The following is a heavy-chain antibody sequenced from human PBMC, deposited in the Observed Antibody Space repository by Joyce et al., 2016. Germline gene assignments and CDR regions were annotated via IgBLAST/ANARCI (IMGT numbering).Heavy chain of an antibody. CDR1: GDTLAELP. V-gene: IGHV1-24*01. Sequence: QAQLVQSGAEVKKPGASVRVSCRVSGDTLAELPLHWVRQAPGKGLEWMGGFDPEEGETILATKFQGRVTVTRDISTDTAYMQLSSLRSDDTAVYYCAADTQARQLALYSYYGMDVWSQGTTV. CDR3: AADTQARQLALYSYYGMDV. D-gene: IGHD4-11*01. J-gene: IGHJ6*02. CDR2: FDPEEGET.